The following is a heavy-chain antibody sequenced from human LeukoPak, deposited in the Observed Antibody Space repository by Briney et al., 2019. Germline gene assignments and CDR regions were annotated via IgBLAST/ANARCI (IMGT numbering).Heavy chain of an antibody. CDR2: IYNGGST. Sequence: PSETLSLTCTVSGGSISSYYWSWIRQPPGKGLEWIGYIYNGGSTNYNPSLKSRVTISVDTSKNKFSLKLSSVTAADTAVYHCARDPVGGAYFDYWGRGTLVTVSS. J-gene: IGHJ4*02. CDR3: ARDPVGGAYFDY. D-gene: IGHD3-16*01. CDR1: GGSISSYY. V-gene: IGHV4-4*08.